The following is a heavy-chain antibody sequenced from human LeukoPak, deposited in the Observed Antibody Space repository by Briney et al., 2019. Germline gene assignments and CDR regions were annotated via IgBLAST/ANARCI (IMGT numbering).Heavy chain of an antibody. D-gene: IGHD2-2*01. CDR2: INPNSGGT. Sequence: ASVKVSCKASGYTFTGYYIHWVRQAPGQGLEWMGWINPNSGGTNYAQKFQGRVTMTRDTSISTAYMELSRLRSDDTAVYYCARGNKELGYCSSTSCAPDNWFDPWGQGTLVTVSS. J-gene: IGHJ5*02. CDR1: GYTFTGYY. CDR3: ARGNKELGYCSSTSCAPDNWFDP. V-gene: IGHV1-2*02.